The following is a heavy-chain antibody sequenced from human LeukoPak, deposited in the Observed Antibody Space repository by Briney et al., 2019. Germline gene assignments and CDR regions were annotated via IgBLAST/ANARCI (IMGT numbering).Heavy chain of an antibody. CDR1: GLSYSDSY. Sequence: GGSLRLSCAASGLSYSDSYMTWIRQAPGKGLEWVSYISSSGSTIYYADSVKGRFTISRDNAKNSLYLQMNSLRAEDTAVYYCARGIVSSSSTYYYYYYMDVWGKGTTVTVSS. V-gene: IGHV3-11*01. D-gene: IGHD6-6*01. CDR2: ISSSGSTI. CDR3: ARGIVSSSSTYYYYYYMDV. J-gene: IGHJ6*03.